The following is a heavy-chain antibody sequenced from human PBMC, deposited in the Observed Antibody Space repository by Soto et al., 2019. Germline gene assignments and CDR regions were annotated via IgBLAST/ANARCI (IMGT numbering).Heavy chain of an antibody. CDR3: ARLSKGYCSDTSCYPWLYP. D-gene: IGHD2-2*01. J-gene: IGHJ5*02. CDR1: GYKFTAYY. Sequence: ASVKLSCKASGYKFTAYYMHWVRQAPGQGLEWMGWINPGSGATSYAQTFQGRVTMTRDTSINTVYMEVTSLRPDDTAVYYCARLSKGYCSDTSCYPWLYPWG. V-gene: IGHV1-2*02. CDR2: INPGSGAT.